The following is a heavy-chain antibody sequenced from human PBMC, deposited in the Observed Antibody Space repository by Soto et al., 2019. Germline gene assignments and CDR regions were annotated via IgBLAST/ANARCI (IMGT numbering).Heavy chain of an antibody. J-gene: IGHJ4*02. V-gene: IGHV3-23*01. Sequence: GGSLRLSCAASGFTFSSYAMSWVRQAPGKGLEWVSAISGSGGSTYYADSVKGRFTISRDNSKNTLYLQMNSLRAEDTAVYYCAVQYYYGSGSYYTPSFDYWGQGTLVTVSS. CDR3: AVQYYYGSGSYYTPSFDY. CDR1: GFTFSSYA. CDR2: ISGSGGST. D-gene: IGHD3-10*01.